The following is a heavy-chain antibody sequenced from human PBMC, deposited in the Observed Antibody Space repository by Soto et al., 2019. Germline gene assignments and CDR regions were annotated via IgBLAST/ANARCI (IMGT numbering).Heavy chain of an antibody. V-gene: IGHV3-66*01. D-gene: IGHD3-22*01. J-gene: IGHJ4*02. Sequence: EVQLVESGGDLVQRGGSLRLSCAASGFDVSNTDMSWVRQAPGKGLEWVSVIYSGGYTNYADSVKGRFIVSRDSPKNTLYLQMDSLRAEATAVYYCAREAIIVIAAPESYFDYWGQGTLVTVSS. CDR1: GFDVSNTD. CDR3: AREAIIVIAAPESYFDY. CDR2: IYSGGYT.